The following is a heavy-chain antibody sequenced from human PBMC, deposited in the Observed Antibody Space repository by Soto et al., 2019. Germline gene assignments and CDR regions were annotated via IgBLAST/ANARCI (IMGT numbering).Heavy chain of an antibody. CDR3: ARGRYCLTGRCFPNWFDS. CDR2: IYKSATT. Sequence: PSETLSLTCSVSGDSISTVDYFWAWVRQPPGQALEYIGYIYKSATTYYNPSFESRVAISLDTSKSQFSLNATSLTAADTAVYFCARGRYCLTGRCFPNWFDSWGQGTLVTVSS. V-gene: IGHV4-30-4*01. D-gene: IGHD2-15*01. J-gene: IGHJ5*01. CDR1: GDSISTVDYF.